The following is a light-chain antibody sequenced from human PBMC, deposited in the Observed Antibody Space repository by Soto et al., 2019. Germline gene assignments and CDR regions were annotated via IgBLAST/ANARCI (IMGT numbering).Light chain of an antibody. CDR2: EVS. Sequence: QSALTQPASVSGSPGQSITISCTGTRRDVGGYNYVSWYQQYPGKSPKLMIYEVSNRPPGVSNRFSGSKSGNTASLTISGLQAEDEADYYCTSYTYSSTLVFGTGTKLTVL. CDR1: RRDVGGYNY. CDR3: TSYTYSSTLV. J-gene: IGLJ1*01. V-gene: IGLV2-14*01.